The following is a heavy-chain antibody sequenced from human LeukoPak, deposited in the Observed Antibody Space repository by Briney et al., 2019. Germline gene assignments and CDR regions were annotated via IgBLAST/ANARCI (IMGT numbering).Heavy chain of an antibody. J-gene: IGHJ6*02. CDR2: IYYSGST. CDR1: GGSISSYY. V-gene: IGHV4-59*01. Sequence: SETLSLTCTVSGGSISSYYWGWIRQPPGKGLEWIGYIYYSGSTNYNPSLKSRVTISVDTSKNQFSLKLSSVTAADTAVYYCARARGFGEFYYYYGMDVWGQGTTVTVSS. D-gene: IGHD3-10*01. CDR3: ARARGFGEFYYYYGMDV.